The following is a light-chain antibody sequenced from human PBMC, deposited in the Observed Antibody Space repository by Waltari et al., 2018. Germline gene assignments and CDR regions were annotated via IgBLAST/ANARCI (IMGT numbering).Light chain of an antibody. V-gene: IGKV3-11*01. CDR3: QQCNNSPPT. CDR2: DAS. Sequence: EIVLTQSQPTLSLSPGEGATLPCRASQSVSSQLVWYQQKRGQAPRLLIYDASNRATGIPARFSGSGSGTDFTLTISSLEPEDFAVYYCQQCNNSPPTFGQGTKVEIK. J-gene: IGKJ1*01. CDR1: QSVSSQ.